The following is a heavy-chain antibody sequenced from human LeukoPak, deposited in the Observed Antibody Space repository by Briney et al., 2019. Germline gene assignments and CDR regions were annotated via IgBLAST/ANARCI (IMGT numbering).Heavy chain of an antibody. CDR3: ASCFPGKMGCYY. CDR2: ISAYNGNT. Sequence: ASVEVSCKASGYTFTSYGISWVRQAPGQGLEWMGWISAYNGNTNYAQKLQGRVTMTTDTSTSTAYMELRSLRSDDTAVYYCASCFPGKMGCYYWGQGTLVTVSS. D-gene: IGHD3-10*01. J-gene: IGHJ4*02. V-gene: IGHV1-18*01. CDR1: GYTFTSYG.